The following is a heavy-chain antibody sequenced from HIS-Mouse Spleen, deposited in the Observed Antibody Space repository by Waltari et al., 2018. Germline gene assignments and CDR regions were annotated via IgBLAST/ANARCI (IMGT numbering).Heavy chain of an antibody. CDR1: GFTFDDYA. J-gene: IGHJ4*02. CDR3: AKASGYFDY. V-gene: IGHV3-9*01. CDR2: ISWNSGSL. Sequence: EVQLVESGGGLVQPGRSLRLSCAASGFTFDDYAMHWVRQSPGKGLEWVSGISWNSGSLGYADSVKGRFTISRDNAKNSLYLQMNSLRAEDTALYYCAKASGYFDYWGQGTLVTVSS.